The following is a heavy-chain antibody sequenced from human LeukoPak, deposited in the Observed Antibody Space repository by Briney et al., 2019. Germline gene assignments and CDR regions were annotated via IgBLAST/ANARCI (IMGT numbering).Heavy chain of an antibody. CDR1: GGYISSDY. Sequence: SETLSLTCTVSGGYISSDYWSWIRQPPGKGLEWIGYIYYTGSTNYNPSLKSRVTISVDTSKNQFSLKLSSLTAADTAVYYCARQDIATRPFDYWGQGTLVTVSS. J-gene: IGHJ4*02. CDR3: ARQDIATRPFDY. D-gene: IGHD6-6*01. V-gene: IGHV4-59*01. CDR2: IYYTGST.